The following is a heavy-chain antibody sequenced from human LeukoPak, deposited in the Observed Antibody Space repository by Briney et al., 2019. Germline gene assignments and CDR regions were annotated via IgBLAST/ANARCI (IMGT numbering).Heavy chain of an antibody. D-gene: IGHD3-10*01. CDR2: DRSENFGGTT. Sequence: PGRSLRLSCTTSGISFDDYALSWVRQAPGKGLEWVGFDRSENFGGTTEYAASVKGRFTISRDDSKSVAYLQMNSLKTDDTAVYFCARGRGPLDYWGQGTLVTVSS. V-gene: IGHV3-49*04. CDR1: GISFDDYA. J-gene: IGHJ4*02. CDR3: ARGRGPLDY.